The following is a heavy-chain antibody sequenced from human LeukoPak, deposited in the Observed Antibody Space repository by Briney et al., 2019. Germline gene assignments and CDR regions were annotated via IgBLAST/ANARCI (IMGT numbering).Heavy chain of an antibody. CDR3: AKGTIGSGWYDRPNGQFDY. D-gene: IGHD6-19*01. CDR1: GFTFSSYG. V-gene: IGHV3-30*02. CDR2: IRYDGSNK. J-gene: IGHJ4*02. Sequence: PGGSLRLSCAASGFTFSSYGMHWVRQAPGKGLEWVAFIRYDGSNKYYADSVKGRFTISRDNSKNTLYLQMNSLRAEDTAVYYCAKGTIGSGWYDRPNGQFDYWAREPWSPSPQ.